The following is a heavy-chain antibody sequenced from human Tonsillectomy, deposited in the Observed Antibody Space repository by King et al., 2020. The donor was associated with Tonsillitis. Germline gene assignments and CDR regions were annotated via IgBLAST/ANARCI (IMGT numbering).Heavy chain of an antibody. J-gene: IGHJ4*02. V-gene: IGHV1-2*02. D-gene: IGHD6-19*01. CDR2: INPHSGGT. CDR3: ARVGISGWPYYSCDD. Sequence: VQLVESGAEVKKPGASVKVSCKASGYTFTDYYMHWVRQAPGQGLEWMGWINPHSGGTNYPQKFQGRVTMTRDTSISTAYMEMTNLRSDDTAVYYCARVGISGWPYYSCDDWGQGTLVTVSS. CDR1: GYTFTDYY.